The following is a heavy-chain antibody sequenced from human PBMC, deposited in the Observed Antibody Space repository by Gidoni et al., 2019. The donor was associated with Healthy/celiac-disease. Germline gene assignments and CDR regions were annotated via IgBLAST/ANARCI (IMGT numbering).Heavy chain of an antibody. CDR3: AKRIAAAGTYPHWYFDL. V-gene: IGHV4-34*01. Sequence: QVQLQQWGAGLLKPSETLSLTCAVYGGSFSGYYWSWIRQPPGKGLEWIGEINHSGSTNYNPSLKSRVTISVDTSKNQFSLKLSSVTAADTAVYYCAKRIAAAGTYPHWYFDLWGRGTLVTVSS. D-gene: IGHD6-13*01. J-gene: IGHJ2*01. CDR1: GGSFSGYY. CDR2: INHSGST.